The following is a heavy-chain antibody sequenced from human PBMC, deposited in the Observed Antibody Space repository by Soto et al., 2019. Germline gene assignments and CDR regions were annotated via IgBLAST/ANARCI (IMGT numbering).Heavy chain of an antibody. V-gene: IGHV3-23*01. CDR3: AKGIYDYVWGSYRSDYYYGMHV. CDR2: TSGSGGST. J-gene: IGHJ6*02. CDR1: GFTFSSYA. Sequence: GGSLRLSCAASGFTFSSYAMSWVRQAPGKGLEWVSATSGSGGSTYYADSVKGRFTISRDNSKNTLYLQMNSLRAEDTAVYYCAKGIYDYVWGSYRSDYYYGMHVWGQGTTVTV. D-gene: IGHD3-16*02.